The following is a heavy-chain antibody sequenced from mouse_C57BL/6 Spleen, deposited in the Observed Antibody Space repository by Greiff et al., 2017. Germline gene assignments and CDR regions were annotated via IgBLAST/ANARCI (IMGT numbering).Heavy chain of an antibody. CDR3: SKTVTTVVASYWYFGV. D-gene: IGHD1-1*01. CDR2: RWGAGST. V-gene: IGHV2-3*01. CDR1: GFSLTSYG. J-gene: IGHJ1*03. Sequence: QVQLKESGPGLVAPSQSLSITCTVSGFSLTSYGVSWVSQPPGKGLEWLGVRWGAGSTNYHSALISRLSLSKDNSKSQVCLKLNSLQTDDTATYYWSKTVTTVVASYWYFGVWCTGTTVTVSS.